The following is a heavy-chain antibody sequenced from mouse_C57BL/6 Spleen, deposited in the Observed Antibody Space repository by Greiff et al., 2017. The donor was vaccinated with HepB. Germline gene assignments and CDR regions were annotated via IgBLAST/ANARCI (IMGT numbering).Heavy chain of an antibody. CDR1: GYAFSSSW. Sequence: QVQLQQSGPELVKPGASVKISCKASGYAFSSSWMNWVKQRPGKGLEWIGRIYPGDGDTNYNGKFKGKATLTADKSSSTAYMQLSSLTSEDSAVYFCARRGYGSSYSYSFDYWGQGTTLTVSS. V-gene: IGHV1-82*01. J-gene: IGHJ2*01. CDR3: ARRGYGSSYSYSFDY. D-gene: IGHD1-1*01. CDR2: IYPGDGDT.